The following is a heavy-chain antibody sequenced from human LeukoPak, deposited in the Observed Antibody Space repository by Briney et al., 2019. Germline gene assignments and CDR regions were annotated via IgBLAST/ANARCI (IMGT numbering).Heavy chain of an antibody. CDR3: AREGYGGNPGPIW. D-gene: IGHD4-23*01. V-gene: IGHV1-18*01. CDR2: ISTYNGDT. Sequence: ASVKVSCKASGYTFTTYGISWVRQAPGQGLEWMGWISTYNGDTNYAQKLQGRVTMTTDTSTSTAYMELSSLRSEDTAVYYCAREGYGGNPGPIWWGQGTLVTVSS. J-gene: IGHJ4*02. CDR1: GYTFTTYG.